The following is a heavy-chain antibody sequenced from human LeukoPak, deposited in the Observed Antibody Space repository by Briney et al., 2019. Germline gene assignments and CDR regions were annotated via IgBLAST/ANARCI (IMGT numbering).Heavy chain of an antibody. CDR2: ISYDGSDK. J-gene: IGHJ4*02. V-gene: IGHV3-30-3*01. CDR1: GFTFSNYA. CDR3: ARDEWLVLRGSPHY. D-gene: IGHD6-19*01. Sequence: GGSLRLSCAASGFTFSNYAMHWVRQAPGKGLEWVAVISYDGSDKYYADSVKGRFPISRDNSKNTLYLQMNSLRPEDTAMYFCARDEWLVLRGSPHYWGQGTLVTVSS.